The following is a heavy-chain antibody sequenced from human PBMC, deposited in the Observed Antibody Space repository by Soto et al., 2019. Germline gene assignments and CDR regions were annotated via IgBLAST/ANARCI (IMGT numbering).Heavy chain of an antibody. V-gene: IGHV1-69*13. Sequence: ASVKVSCKASGGTFSSYAISWVRQAPGQGLEWMGGIIPIFGTANYAQKFQGRVTITADESTSTAYMELSSLRSEDTAVYYCARDSGYDNYYYYGMDVWGQGXTVTVSS. J-gene: IGHJ6*02. CDR2: IIPIFGTA. D-gene: IGHD5-12*01. CDR3: ARDSGYDNYYYYGMDV. CDR1: GGTFSSYA.